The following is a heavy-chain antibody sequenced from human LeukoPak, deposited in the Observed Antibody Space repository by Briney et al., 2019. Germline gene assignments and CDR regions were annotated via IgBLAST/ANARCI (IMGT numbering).Heavy chain of an antibody. CDR2: IRSKAYGGTT. J-gene: IGHJ5*02. CDR1: GFTFGYYA. D-gene: IGHD6-13*01. Sequence: GGSLRLSCTTSGFTFGYYAVTWVRQAPGKGLEWVGFIRSKAYGGTTDYAASVKGRFTISRDDSKSIAYLQMNSLKNEDTAAYYCVLGSRSWYDLDLWGQGTMVTVSS. V-gene: IGHV3-49*04. CDR3: VLGSRSWYDLDL.